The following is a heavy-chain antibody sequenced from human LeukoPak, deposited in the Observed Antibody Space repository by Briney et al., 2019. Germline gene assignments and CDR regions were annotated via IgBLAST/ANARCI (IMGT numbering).Heavy chain of an antibody. V-gene: IGHV3-13*01. CDR1: GFTFSDYD. J-gene: IGHJ3*02. CDR2: IGTAGDT. Sequence: GGSLRLSCAASGFTFSDYDMHWVRQATGKGLEWVSAIGTAGDTYYTGSVKGRFTISRENAKNSLYLQMNSLRAGDTAVYYCARGYYYDSVEAFDIWGQGTMVTVSS. CDR3: ARGYYYDSVEAFDI. D-gene: IGHD3-22*01.